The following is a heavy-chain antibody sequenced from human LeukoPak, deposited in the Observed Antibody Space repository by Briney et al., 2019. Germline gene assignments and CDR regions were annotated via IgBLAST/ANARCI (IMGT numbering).Heavy chain of an antibody. J-gene: IGHJ4*02. CDR3: AREEVSYYYGSGKY. Sequence: ASVKVSCKASGYTFTSYGISWVRQAPGQGPEWMGWISAYNGNTNYAQKLQGRVTMTTDTSTSTAYMELRSLRSDDTAVYYCAREEVSYYYGSGKYWGQGTLVTVSS. CDR2: ISAYNGNT. CDR1: GYTFTSYG. D-gene: IGHD3-10*01. V-gene: IGHV1-18*01.